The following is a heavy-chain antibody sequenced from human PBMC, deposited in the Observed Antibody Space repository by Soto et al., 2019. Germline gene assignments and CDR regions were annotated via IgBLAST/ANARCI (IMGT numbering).Heavy chain of an antibody. CDR1: GFTFSTYG. V-gene: IGHV3-33*06. J-gene: IGHJ4*02. CDR3: VKDHCGGDCYSEPYFDF. D-gene: IGHD2-21*02. Sequence: GGSLRLSCAASGFTFSTYGMHWVRQAPGKGLEWMTVIWYDGSQKYYGDSVNGRFTISRDNSKNTVYLQMNSLRVEDTAVYYCVKDHCGGDCYSEPYFDFWGRGSPVTVSS. CDR2: IWYDGSQK.